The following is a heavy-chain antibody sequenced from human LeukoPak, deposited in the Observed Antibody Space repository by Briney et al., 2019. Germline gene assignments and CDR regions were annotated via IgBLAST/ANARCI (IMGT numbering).Heavy chain of an antibody. V-gene: IGHV3-23*01. Sequence: PGGSLRLSCAASGFTFSSYAMSWVRQAPGKGLEWVSAISGSGGSTYYADSVKGRFTISRDNSKNTLYLQMNSLRAEDTAVYYCARDVDGDYGGFFDYWGQGTLVTVSS. D-gene: IGHD4-17*01. J-gene: IGHJ4*02. CDR1: GFTFSSYA. CDR3: ARDVDGDYGGFFDY. CDR2: ISGSGGST.